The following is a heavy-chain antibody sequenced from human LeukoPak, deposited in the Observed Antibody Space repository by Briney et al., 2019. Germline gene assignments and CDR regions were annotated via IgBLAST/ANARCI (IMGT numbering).Heavy chain of an antibody. CDR3: ARAYYDFWSGYPIEYYYYYMDV. V-gene: IGHV4-59*01. Sequence: SETLSLTCTVSGGSISSYYWSWIRQHPGKGLEWLGYIYYSGGTNYNPSLKSRITKSVDTSKNQFSLKLSSVTAADTAVYYCARAYYDFWSGYPIEYYYYYMDVWGKGTTVTVSS. D-gene: IGHD3-3*01. J-gene: IGHJ6*03. CDR1: GGSISSYY. CDR2: IYYSGGT.